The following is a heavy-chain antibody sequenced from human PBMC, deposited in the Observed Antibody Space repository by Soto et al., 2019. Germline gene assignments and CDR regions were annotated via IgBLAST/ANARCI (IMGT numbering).Heavy chain of an antibody. Sequence: SETLSLTCTVSGDSISGYYFNWIQQAPGRGLEWIGYIYYSGSTNYNSSLKSRVTMSIDTSKIQVSLKLTSVTAADSAVYYCARHTYGWRIDYWGKGTRVTVSS. CDR2: IYYSGST. J-gene: IGHJ4*02. CDR3: ARHTYGWRIDY. D-gene: IGHD3-10*01. CDR1: GDSISGYY. V-gene: IGHV4-59*08.